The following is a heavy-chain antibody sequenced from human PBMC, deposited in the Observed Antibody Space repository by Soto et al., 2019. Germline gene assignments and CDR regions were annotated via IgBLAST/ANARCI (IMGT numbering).Heavy chain of an antibody. Sequence: EVQLLESGGGLVQPGGSLRLSCAASGFTFSSYAMSWVRQAPGKGLEWVSAISGSGGSTYYADSVKGRFTISGDNSKNTLYLQMNSMRAENTAVYYCAIQMIASIVVDGTFDYWGQGTLVTVSS. CDR1: GFTFSSYA. CDR3: AIQMIASIVVDGTFDY. CDR2: ISGSGGST. J-gene: IGHJ4*02. V-gene: IGHV3-23*01. D-gene: IGHD6-19*01.